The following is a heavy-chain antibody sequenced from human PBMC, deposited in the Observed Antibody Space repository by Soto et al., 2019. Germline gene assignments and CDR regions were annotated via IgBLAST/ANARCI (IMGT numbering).Heavy chain of an antibody. J-gene: IGHJ6*03. CDR3: ARYGLYSLDV. V-gene: IGHV4-59*08. Sequence: SETLSLTCTVSGGSISSLFWSWVRQPPGKGLEWIGYIYYSGTTNYNPSLKSRVTISVDTFKNQFSLKLRSVTAADTAVYYCARYGLYSLDVWGKGTTVTVSS. D-gene: IGHD3-10*01. CDR2: IYYSGTT. CDR1: GGSISSLF.